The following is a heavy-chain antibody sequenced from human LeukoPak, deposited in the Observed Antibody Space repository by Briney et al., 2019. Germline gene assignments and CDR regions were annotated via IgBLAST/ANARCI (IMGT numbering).Heavy chain of an antibody. CDR3: ARGWDYGDLDY. J-gene: IGHJ4*02. V-gene: IGHV3-64*01. Sequence: GGSLRLSCAASGFTFSSYAMHWVRQAPGKGLGYVSAISSNGGSTYYANSVKGRFTISRDNSKNTLYLQMGSLRAEDMAVYYCARGWDYGDLDYWGQGTLVTVSS. CDR2: ISSNGGST. CDR1: GFTFSSYA. D-gene: IGHD4-17*01.